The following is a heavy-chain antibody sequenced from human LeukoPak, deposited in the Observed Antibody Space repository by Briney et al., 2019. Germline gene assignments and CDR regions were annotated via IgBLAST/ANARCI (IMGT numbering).Heavy chain of an antibody. CDR2: INSDGSIT. Sequence: GGSLRLSCAASGFTFRSHYMHWVRQAPGKGLVWVSRINSDGSITTYADSVKGRFTISRDNAKNTVYLQMNSLRGGDTGVYYCARDAAGLDYWGQGTLVTVSS. CDR1: GFTFRSHY. V-gene: IGHV3-74*01. D-gene: IGHD1-14*01. CDR3: ARDAAGLDY. J-gene: IGHJ4*02.